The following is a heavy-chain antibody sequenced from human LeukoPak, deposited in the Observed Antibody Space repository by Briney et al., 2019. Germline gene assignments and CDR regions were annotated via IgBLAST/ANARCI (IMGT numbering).Heavy chain of an antibody. J-gene: IGHJ4*02. CDR3: ARALEFDY. CDR1: GFTLSSYE. V-gene: IGHV3-48*03. CDR2: ISSSGNTI. Sequence: PGGSLRLSCAASGFTLSSYEMNWVRQVPGKGLEWVSYISSSGNTIYYADSVKGRFTISRDNAKNSLYLQMNSLRAEDTAVYYCARALEFDYWGQGTLVTVSS.